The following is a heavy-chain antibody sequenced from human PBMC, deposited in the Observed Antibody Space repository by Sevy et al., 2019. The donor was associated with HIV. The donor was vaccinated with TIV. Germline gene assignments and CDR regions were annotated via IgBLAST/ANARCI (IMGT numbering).Heavy chain of an antibody. CDR1: GFTFSSYW. V-gene: IGHV3-7*01. J-gene: IGHJ6*02. Sequence: GGSLRLSCAASGFTFSSYWMSWVRRAPGKGLEWVANLKQDGSEKDYVDSVKGRFTISRDNAKNSLYLQMNSLRAEDTAVYYCASAGIVAVVAARKEHYGMDVWGQGTTVTVSS. CDR3: ASAGIVAVVAARKEHYGMDV. CDR2: LKQDGSEK. D-gene: IGHD2-15*01.